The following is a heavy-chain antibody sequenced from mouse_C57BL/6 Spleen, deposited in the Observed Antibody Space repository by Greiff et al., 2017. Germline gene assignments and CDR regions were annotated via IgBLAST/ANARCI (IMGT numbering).Heavy chain of an antibody. V-gene: IGHV2-2*01. Sequence: VKVVASGPGLVQPSQSLSITCTVSGFSLTSYGVHLVRQSPGKGLEWLGVIWSGGSTDYNAAFISRLSISKDNSKSQVFFKMNSLQADDTAIYYCARRNWDVAYAMDYWGQGTSVTVSS. CDR2: IWSGGST. CDR3: ARRNWDVAYAMDY. J-gene: IGHJ4*01. CDR1: GFSLTSYG. D-gene: IGHD4-1*01.